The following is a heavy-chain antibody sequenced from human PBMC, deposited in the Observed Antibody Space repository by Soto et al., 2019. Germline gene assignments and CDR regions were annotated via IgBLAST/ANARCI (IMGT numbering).Heavy chain of an antibody. CDR1: GFTFSGSA. V-gene: IGHV3-73*01. J-gene: IGHJ4*02. Sequence: PGGSLRLSCAASGFTFSGSAMRWVRQASGKGLEWVGRIRSKANSCATAYAASVKGRFTISRADSKNTAYLQMNSLKTEDTAVYYWTSTTWRDYWGQGTMVTV. D-gene: IGHD4-4*01. CDR3: TSTTWRDY. CDR2: IRSKANSCAT.